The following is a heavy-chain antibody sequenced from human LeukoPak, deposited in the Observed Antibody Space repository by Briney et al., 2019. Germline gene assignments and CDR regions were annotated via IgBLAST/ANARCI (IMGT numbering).Heavy chain of an antibody. Sequence: SETLSLTCAVYGGTFSAYYWSWIRQPPGKGLEWIGEINHSGSTTNYNPSLKSRVTISVDTSKNQFSLQLKSVTAADTAVYYCVSMQLRTSWFDPWGQGTLVTVSS. CDR1: GGTFSAYY. V-gene: IGHV4-34*01. CDR2: INHSGSTT. D-gene: IGHD1-1*01. CDR3: VSMQLRTSWFDP. J-gene: IGHJ5*02.